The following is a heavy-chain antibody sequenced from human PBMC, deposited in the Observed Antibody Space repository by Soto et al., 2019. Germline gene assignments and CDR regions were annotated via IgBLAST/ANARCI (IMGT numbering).Heavy chain of an antibody. D-gene: IGHD3-10*01. Sequence: EVELVESGGGLVQPGGSLRLSCVASGFTFSDHYVDWVRQAPGKGLEWVGRIKDKGESYTTEYAASVKGRFSVSTDESKNSLYLQMNSLETEDTAGYYCARSVRLGPNDYWCQGILVTVSS. CDR2: IKDKGESYTT. CDR1: GFTFSDHY. V-gene: IGHV3-72*01. CDR3: ARSVRLGPNDY. J-gene: IGHJ4*02.